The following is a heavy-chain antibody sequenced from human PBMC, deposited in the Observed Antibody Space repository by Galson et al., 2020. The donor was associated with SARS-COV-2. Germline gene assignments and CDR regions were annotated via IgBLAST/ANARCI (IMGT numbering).Heavy chain of an antibody. Sequence: GASLKISCAASGFTFSSYSMNWVRQAPGKGLEWVSSISSSSSYIYSADSVKGRFTISRDNAKNSLYLQMNSLRAEDTAVYYCARGDDHDAWGSYRYTYWFDPWGQGTLVTVSS. J-gene: IGHJ5*02. CDR3: ARGDDHDAWGSYRYTYWFDP. CDR2: ISSSSSYI. V-gene: IGHV3-21*01. D-gene: IGHD3-16*02. CDR1: GFTFSSYS.